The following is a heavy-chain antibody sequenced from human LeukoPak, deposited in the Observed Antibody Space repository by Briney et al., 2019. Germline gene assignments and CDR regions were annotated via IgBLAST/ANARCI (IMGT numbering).Heavy chain of an antibody. CDR3: AKDGPSSLGWYYGMDV. CDR1: GFTFSSYG. J-gene: IGHJ6*02. D-gene: IGHD2-15*01. V-gene: IGHV3-30*18. Sequence: PGRSLRLSCAASGFTFSSYGMHWVRQAPGKGLGWVAVISYDGSNKYYADSVKGRFTISRDNSENTLYLQMNSLRAEDTAVYYCAKDGPSSLGWYYGMDVWGQGTTVTVSS. CDR2: ISYDGSNK.